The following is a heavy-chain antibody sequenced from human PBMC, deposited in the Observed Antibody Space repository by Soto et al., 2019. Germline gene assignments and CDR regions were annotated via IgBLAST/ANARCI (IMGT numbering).Heavy chain of an antibody. CDR1: GYTLTSFH. CDR3: AXDMAGTAFGPDYYHGMDV. J-gene: IGHJ6*02. Sequence: ASVKVSCKASGYTLTSFHVHWVRQAPGQGLEWMGIINPSDGSTNHARKFQGRVSMTRDTSAGTVYMELSSLRSEDTAVYYCAXDMAGTAFGPDYYHGMDVWGQGTTVTVS. CDR2: INPSDGST. D-gene: IGHD2-15*01. V-gene: IGHV1-46*01.